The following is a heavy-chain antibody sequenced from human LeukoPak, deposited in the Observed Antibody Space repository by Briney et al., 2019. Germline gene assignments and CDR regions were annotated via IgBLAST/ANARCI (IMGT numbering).Heavy chain of an antibody. CDR1: GFTFSSYA. Sequence: PGGSLRLSCAASGFTFSSYAMSWVRQAPGKGLEWVSAISGSGGSTYYADSVKGRFTISRDNSKNTLYLQMNSLRAEDTAVYYCAKDVGYCSGGSCYLFDYWGQGTLVTVPS. CDR2: ISGSGGST. D-gene: IGHD2-15*01. J-gene: IGHJ4*02. CDR3: AKDVGYCSGGSCYLFDY. V-gene: IGHV3-23*01.